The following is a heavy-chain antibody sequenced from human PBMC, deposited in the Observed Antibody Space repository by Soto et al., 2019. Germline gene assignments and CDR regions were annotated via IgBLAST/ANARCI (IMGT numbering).Heavy chain of an antibody. CDR3: ARGIAVAGTYWFDS. CDR2: ISNSGGTI. CDR1: GFTFSHYY. V-gene: IGHV3-11*01. D-gene: IGHD6-19*01. Sequence: GGSLRLSCAASGFTFSHYYMSWIRQAPGKGLEWVSYISNSGGTIYYADSVKGRFTISRDNTKNSLYLQLYSLRAEDTAMYYCARGIAVAGTYWFDSWGQGTLVT. J-gene: IGHJ5*01.